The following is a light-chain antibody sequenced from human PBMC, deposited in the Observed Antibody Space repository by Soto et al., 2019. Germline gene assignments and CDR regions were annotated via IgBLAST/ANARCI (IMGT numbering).Light chain of an antibody. CDR1: QGISSY. CDR3: QQYYSYPLK. CDR2: AAS. Sequence: AIRMTQSPSSFSASTGDRVTITCRASQGISSYLAWYQQKPGKAPKLLIYAASTLQSGVPSRFSGSGSGTDFTLTIRCLQTEDFATYYCQQYYSYPLKFGQGTKVEIK. V-gene: IGKV1-8*01. J-gene: IGKJ1*01.